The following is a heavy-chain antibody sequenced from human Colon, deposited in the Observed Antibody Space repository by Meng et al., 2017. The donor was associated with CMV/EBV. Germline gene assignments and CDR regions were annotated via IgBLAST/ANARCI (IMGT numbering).Heavy chain of an antibody. CDR1: GFNFSTYT. D-gene: IGHD4-11*01. CDR2: ISRSGGSI. V-gene: IGHV3-21*01. CDR3: ARDDYSYYYGMDV. Sequence: GGSLRLSCAGSGFNFSTYTMNWVRHAPGKGLEWVSCISRSGGSIYYTDSVKGRFIISRDNAKNSLYLQMNSLRVEDTAVYYCARDDYSYYYGMDVWGQGTTVTVSS. J-gene: IGHJ6*02.